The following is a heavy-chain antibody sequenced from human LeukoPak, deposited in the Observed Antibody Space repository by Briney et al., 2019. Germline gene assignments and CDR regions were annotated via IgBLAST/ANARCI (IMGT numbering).Heavy chain of an antibody. CDR3: AKEEGV. CDR2: ISRTSNTI. CDR1: GFTFSAYS. J-gene: IGHJ6*02. V-gene: IGHV3-48*02. Sequence: GGSLRLSCATSGFTFSAYSMIWVRQAPGKGLEWVSYISRTSNTIYYADSVKGRFTISRDNAKNSLYLQMNSLRDEDTALYYCAKEEGVWGQGTTVIVSS.